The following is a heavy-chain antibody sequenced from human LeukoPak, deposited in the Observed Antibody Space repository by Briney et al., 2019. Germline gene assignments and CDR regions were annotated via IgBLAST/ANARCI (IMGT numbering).Heavy chain of an antibody. V-gene: IGHV3-11*04. J-gene: IGHJ5*02. D-gene: IGHD3-10*01. CDR1: GFTFSDYY. CDR2: ISSSGSTI. CDR3: ARGGWFGRNWFDP. Sequence: GGSLRLSCAASGFTFSDYYMSWLRQAPGKGLEWVSYISSSGSTIYYADSVKGRLTIYRDNAKNSLYLQMNSLRAEDTAVYYCARGGWFGRNWFDPWGQGTLVTVSS.